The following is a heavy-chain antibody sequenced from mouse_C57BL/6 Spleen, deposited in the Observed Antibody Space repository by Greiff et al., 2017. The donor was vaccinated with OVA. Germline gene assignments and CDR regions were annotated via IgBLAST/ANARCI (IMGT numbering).Heavy chain of an antibody. CDR2: IDPEDGET. Sequence: EVQRVESGAELVKPGASVKLSCTASGFNIKDYYMHWVKQRTEQGLEWIGRIDPEDGETKYAPKFQGKATITADTSSNTAYLQLSSLTSEDTAVYYCARLRSKGWYFDVWGTGTTVTVSS. D-gene: IGHD1-3*01. CDR1: GFNIKDYY. CDR3: ARLRSKGWYFDV. V-gene: IGHV14-2*01. J-gene: IGHJ1*03.